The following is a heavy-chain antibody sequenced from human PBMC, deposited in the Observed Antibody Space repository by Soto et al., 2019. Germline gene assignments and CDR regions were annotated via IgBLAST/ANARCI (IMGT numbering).Heavy chain of an antibody. J-gene: IGHJ5*02. CDR1: GFTFNSYD. CDR2: IWFDGSDK. CDR3: ARLVGAAAGRFDP. V-gene: IGHV3-33*01. D-gene: IGHD6-13*01. Sequence: QEQLVESGGGVVQPGTSLRLSCVASGFTFNSYDMHWVRQAPGKGLEWVAAIWFDGSDKYYADSVKGRFTISRDNSKNTLYLQMNSLRAEDTGVYYCARLVGAAAGRFDPWGQGTLVIVSS.